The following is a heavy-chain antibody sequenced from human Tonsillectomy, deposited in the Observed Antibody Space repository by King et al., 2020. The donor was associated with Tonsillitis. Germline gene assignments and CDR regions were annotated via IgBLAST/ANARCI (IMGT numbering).Heavy chain of an antibody. J-gene: IGHJ2*01. CDR1: GGSISSSSYY. D-gene: IGHD4/OR15-4a*01. CDR3: ARHRANRYWYFDL. Sequence: LQLQESGPGLVKPSETLSLTCTVSGGSISSSSYYWGWIRQPPGKGLEWIGSIYYSGSTYYNPSLKSRVTISVDTSKNQFSLKLSSVTAADTAVYYCARHRANRYWYFDLWGRGTLVTVSS. CDR2: IYYSGST. V-gene: IGHV4-39*01.